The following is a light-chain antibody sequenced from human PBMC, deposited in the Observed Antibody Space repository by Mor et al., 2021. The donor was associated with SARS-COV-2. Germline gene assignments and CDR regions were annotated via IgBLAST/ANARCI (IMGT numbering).Light chain of an antibody. Sequence: ITCRSSQWNSTYINWYQQKPGKAPKLLVNVASSLQSGVPSRFTGSGSGTLFTLTISSLQPEDFGTYFCQQSFSNPITFGQGTR. CDR1: QWNSTY. CDR3: QQSFSNPIT. CDR2: VAS. J-gene: IGKJ5*01. V-gene: IGKV1-39*01.